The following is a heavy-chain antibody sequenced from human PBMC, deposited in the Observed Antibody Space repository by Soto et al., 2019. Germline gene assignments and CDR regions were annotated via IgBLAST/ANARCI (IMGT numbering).Heavy chain of an antibody. D-gene: IGHD2-2*01. J-gene: IGHJ6*03. CDR2: IYSGGST. CDR1: GFTVSSNY. CDR3: ARVLWVPAATYYMDV. V-gene: IGHV3-66*01. Sequence: PGGSLRLSCAASGFTVSSNYMSWVRQAPGKGLEWVSVIYSGGSTYYADSVKGRFTISRDNSKNTLYLQMYSLRAEDTAVYYCARVLWVPAATYYMDVWGKGTTVTVSS.